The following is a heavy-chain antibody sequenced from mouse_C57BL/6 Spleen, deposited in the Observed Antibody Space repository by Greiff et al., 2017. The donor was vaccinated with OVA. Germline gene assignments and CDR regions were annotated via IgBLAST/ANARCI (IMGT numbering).Heavy chain of an antibody. CDR3: ARWYDLYYFDY. J-gene: IGHJ2*01. CDR2: IDPSDSET. CDR1: GYTFTSYW. D-gene: IGHD2-4*01. Sequence: QVQLQQPGAELVRPGSSVKLSCKASGYTFTSYWMHWVKQRPIQGLEWIGNIDPSDSETHYNQKFKDKATLTVDKSSSTAYMQLSSLTSEDSAVYYCARWYDLYYFDYWGQGTTLTVSS. V-gene: IGHV1-52*01.